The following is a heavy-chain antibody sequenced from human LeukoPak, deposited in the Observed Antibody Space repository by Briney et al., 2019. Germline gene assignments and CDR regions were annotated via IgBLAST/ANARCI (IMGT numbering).Heavy chain of an antibody. J-gene: IGHJ4*02. CDR3: AKASWVSSTHAVR. D-gene: IGHD3-16*01. CDR1: GLSFSRFA. CDR2: IRGNGET. Sequence: PGGSLRLSCAASGLSFSRFAMGWVRQGPAGGLGWVSSIRGNGETFYADSVQGPFTLSSDSSRNTVYFHLNNLRVEDTAISHCAKASWVSSTHAVRWGQGTLVTVSS. V-gene: IGHV3-23*01.